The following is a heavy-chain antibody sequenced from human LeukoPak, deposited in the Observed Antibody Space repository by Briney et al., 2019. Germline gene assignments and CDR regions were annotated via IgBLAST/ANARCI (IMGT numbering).Heavy chain of an antibody. J-gene: IGHJ3*02. CDR2: IIPIFGTA. Sequence: SVKVSCKASGCTFSSYAISWVRQAPGQGLEWMGGIIPIFGTANYAQKFQGRVTITADKSTSTAYMELSSLRSEDTAVYYCARGGIQLWAHRQAFDIWGQGTMVTVSS. D-gene: IGHD5-18*01. CDR1: GCTFSSYA. V-gene: IGHV1-69*06. CDR3: ARGGIQLWAHRQAFDI.